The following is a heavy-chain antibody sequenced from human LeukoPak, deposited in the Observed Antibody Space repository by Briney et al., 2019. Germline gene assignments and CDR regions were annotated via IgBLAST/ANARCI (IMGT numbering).Heavy chain of an antibody. J-gene: IGHJ4*02. CDR3: AKDAYYGSGSYVDY. V-gene: IGHV3-20*04. D-gene: IGHD3-10*01. CDR1: GFTFDDYG. Sequence: GGSLRLSCAASGFTFDDYGMSWVRQAPGKGLEWVSGINWNGGSTGYADSVKGRFTISRDNAKNSLYLQMNSLRAEDTALYYCAKDAYYGSGSYVDYWGQGTLVTVSS. CDR2: INWNGGST.